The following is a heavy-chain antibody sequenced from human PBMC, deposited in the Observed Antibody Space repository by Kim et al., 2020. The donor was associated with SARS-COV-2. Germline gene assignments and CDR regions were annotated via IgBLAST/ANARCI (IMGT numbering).Heavy chain of an antibody. Sequence: GGSLRLSCAASGFTFNGYFMHWVRQAPGKGLEWVAVTSYEGSNKYYADSVKGRFTISRDNSKNTLYLQVSSLRAEDTAVYYCARDRTRFGEVLGYYYGMDVWGQGTTVTVSS. J-gene: IGHJ6*02. V-gene: IGHV3-30*04. D-gene: IGHD3-10*01. CDR3: ARDRTRFGEVLGYYYGMDV. CDR1: GFTFNGYF. CDR2: TSYEGSNK.